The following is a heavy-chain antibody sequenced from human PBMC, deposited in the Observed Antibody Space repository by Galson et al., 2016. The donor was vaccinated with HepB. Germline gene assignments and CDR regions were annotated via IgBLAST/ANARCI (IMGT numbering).Heavy chain of an antibody. CDR2: ISYDGNHK. V-gene: IGHV3-30*18. Sequence: SLRLSCAASGFTFSNSGMNWVRQAPGKGLEWVAIISYDGNHKSYADSVKGRFTISRDNSENTLYLQMNSLRVEDTAVYYCAKDPGLTDAFDIWGQGTMVTVSS. J-gene: IGHJ3*02. D-gene: IGHD3-10*01. CDR3: AKDPGLTDAFDI. CDR1: GFTFSNSG.